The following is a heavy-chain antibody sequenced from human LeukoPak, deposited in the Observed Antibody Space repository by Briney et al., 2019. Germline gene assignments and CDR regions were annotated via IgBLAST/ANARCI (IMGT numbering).Heavy chain of an antibody. Sequence: PSETLSLTCTVSGGSISSSSYYWGGIRQPPGKGLAWIGSIYYSGSTYYNPSLKSRVTISVDTSKNQFSLKLSSVTAADTAVYYCASGDYGDYGTFDYWGQGTLVTVSS. V-gene: IGHV4-39*01. CDR1: GGSISSSSYY. D-gene: IGHD4-17*01. CDR2: IYYSGST. J-gene: IGHJ4*02. CDR3: ASGDYGDYGTFDY.